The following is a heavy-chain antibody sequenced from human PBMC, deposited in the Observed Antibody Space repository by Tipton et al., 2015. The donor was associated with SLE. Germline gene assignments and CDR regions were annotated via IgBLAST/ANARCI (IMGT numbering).Heavy chain of an antibody. D-gene: IGHD5-12*01. J-gene: IGHJ4*02. CDR3: VRDRGYAHFDY. Sequence: TLSLTCNVSGGSISSSSYYWGWIRQPPGKGLEWIGSMFYSGTTYYNPSLKSRFTISVDTSKNQFSLKLSSVTAADTAVYNCVRDRGYAHFDYWGRGTLVTVSS. CDR2: MFYSGTT. CDR1: GGSISSSSYY. V-gene: IGHV4-39*07.